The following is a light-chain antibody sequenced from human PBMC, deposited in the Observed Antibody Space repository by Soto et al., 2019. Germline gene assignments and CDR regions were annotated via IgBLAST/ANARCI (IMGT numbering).Light chain of an antibody. Sequence: QSALTQPASVSGSPGQSITISCTGTSSDVGSNNLVSWYQQHPGKAPKLMIYEGSKRPSGVSNRFSGSKSGNTASLTIFGLQAEDEADYYCCSYAGSSTPYVFGTGTKVTVL. CDR1: SSDVGSNNL. V-gene: IGLV2-23*01. CDR3: CSYAGSSTPYV. J-gene: IGLJ1*01. CDR2: EGS.